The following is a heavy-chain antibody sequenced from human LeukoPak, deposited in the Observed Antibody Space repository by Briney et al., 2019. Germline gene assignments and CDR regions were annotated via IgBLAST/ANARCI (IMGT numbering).Heavy chain of an antibody. CDR3: ALAAVGACCDS. Sequence: GGSLRLSCAASGFTFSSYWMHWVRQAPGKGLVWVSRINPDGGSTNYADSVKGRFTISRDNAKNTLYLQMNSLGAEDTAMYYCALAAVGACCDSWGQGTLVTVSS. CDR1: GFTFSSYW. D-gene: IGHD6-13*01. J-gene: IGHJ4*02. V-gene: IGHV3-74*01. CDR2: INPDGGST.